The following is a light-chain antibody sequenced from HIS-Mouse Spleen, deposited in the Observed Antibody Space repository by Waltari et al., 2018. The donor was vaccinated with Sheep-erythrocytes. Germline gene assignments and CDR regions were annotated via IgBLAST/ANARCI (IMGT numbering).Light chain of an antibody. Sequence: QSALTQPRSVSGSPGQSVTISCTGTRSDAGGYNYVSWYQQHPGKAPQLMIYDVSKRPSGVPDRFSGSKSGNTASLTISGLQAEDEADYYCSSYTSSSTWVFGGGTKLTVL. J-gene: IGLJ3*02. CDR1: RSDAGGYNY. CDR2: DVS. CDR3: SSYTSSSTWV. V-gene: IGLV2-11*01.